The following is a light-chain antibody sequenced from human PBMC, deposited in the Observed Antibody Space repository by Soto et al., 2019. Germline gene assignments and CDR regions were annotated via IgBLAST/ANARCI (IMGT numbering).Light chain of an antibody. J-gene: IGKJ1*01. CDR2: AAS. Sequence: EIVLTQSPGTLSLSPGERATLSCRASQSVSSSFLAWYQQRPGQAPRLLIYAASNTAPGIPDRFSGSGSGTDFTLTINRLEPEDFAVYFCGQFVSSPPRTFGQGTKVEIK. CDR3: GQFVSSPPRT. CDR1: QSVSSSF. V-gene: IGKV3-20*01.